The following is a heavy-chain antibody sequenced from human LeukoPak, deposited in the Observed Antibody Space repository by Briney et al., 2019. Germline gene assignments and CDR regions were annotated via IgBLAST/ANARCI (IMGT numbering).Heavy chain of an antibody. CDR3: ARSGCSSTSRPGDYFDY. D-gene: IGHD2-2*01. Sequence: PGGSLRLSCAASGFTVSSNYMSWVRQAPGKGLEWVSVIYSGGSTYYADSVKGRFTISRDNSKNTLYLQMNSLRAEDTAVYYCARSGCSSTSRPGDYFDYWGQGTLVTVSS. J-gene: IGHJ4*02. CDR2: IYSGGST. V-gene: IGHV3-53*01. CDR1: GFTVSSNY.